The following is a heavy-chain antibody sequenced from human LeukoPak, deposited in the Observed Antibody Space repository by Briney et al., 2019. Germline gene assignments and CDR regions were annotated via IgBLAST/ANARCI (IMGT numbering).Heavy chain of an antibody. CDR1: GFTFSNAW. D-gene: IGHD6-19*01. V-gene: IGHV3-15*01. J-gene: IGHJ4*02. CDR3: TTGQWLVRSNDY. Sequence: GGSLRLSCAASGFTFSNAWMSWVRQAPGKGLEWVGRIKTKTDGGTTDYAAPVKGRFTISRDDSKNTLYLQMNSLKTEDTAVYYCTTGQWLVRSNDYWGQGTLVTVSS. CDR2: IKTKTDGGTT.